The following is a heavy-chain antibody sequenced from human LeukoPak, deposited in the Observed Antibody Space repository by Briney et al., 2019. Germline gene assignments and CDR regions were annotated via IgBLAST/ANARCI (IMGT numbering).Heavy chain of an antibody. Sequence: ASVKVSCKASGYTFTNYGISWVRQAPGQGLEWMGWINTYNGNTNYAQKFQGRVTMTTDTSTSTAYMELRSLRSDDTAVYYSARVVLDHYYDSSGYLGTLDYWGQGTLVTVSS. CDR1: GYTFTNYG. CDR3: ARVVLDHYYDSSGYLGTLDY. J-gene: IGHJ4*02. V-gene: IGHV1-18*01. CDR2: INTYNGNT. D-gene: IGHD3-22*01.